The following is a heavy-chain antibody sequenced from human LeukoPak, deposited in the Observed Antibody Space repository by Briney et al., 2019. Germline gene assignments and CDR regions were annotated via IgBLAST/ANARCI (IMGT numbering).Heavy chain of an antibody. V-gene: IGHV1-2*02. CDR3: ARAAAGTYEDWFDP. CDR1: GYTFTGYY. J-gene: IGHJ5*02. Sequence: ASVKVSCKASGYTFTGYYMHWVRQAPGQGLEWMGWINPNSGSTNYAQKFQGRVTMTRDTSISTAYMELSRLRSDDTAVYYCARAAAGTYEDWFDPWGQGTLVTVSS. CDR2: INPNSGST. D-gene: IGHD6-13*01.